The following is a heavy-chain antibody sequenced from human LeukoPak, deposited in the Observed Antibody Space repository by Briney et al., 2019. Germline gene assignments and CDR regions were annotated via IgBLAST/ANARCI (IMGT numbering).Heavy chain of an antibody. V-gene: IGHV1-69*04. Sequence: SVKVSCKTSGGTFSGFAMNWVRPAPGQGPEWMGRVIPSLGISKYSQKFQDRLKVTADNSSTTAFMELTSLTSDDTAVYYCATFRWIDSWGQGTLVIVSS. J-gene: IGHJ5*01. D-gene: IGHD2/OR15-2a*01. CDR1: GGTFSGFA. CDR3: ATFRWIDS. CDR2: VIPSLGIS.